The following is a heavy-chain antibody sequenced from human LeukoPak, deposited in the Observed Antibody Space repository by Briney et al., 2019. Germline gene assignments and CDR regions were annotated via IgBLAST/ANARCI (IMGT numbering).Heavy chain of an antibody. CDR1: GFTFDGYA. J-gene: IGHJ4*02. D-gene: IGHD2-2*01. CDR2: ISWNSGSI. V-gene: IGHV3-9*01. CDR3: AKGQLRMAAEFDY. Sequence: GGSLRLSCAAPGFTFDGYAMHWVRQAPGKGLEWVSGISWNSGSIGYADSEKGRFTISRDNAKNSLYLQMNSLRAEDTALYYCAKGQLRMAAEFDYWGQGTLVTVSS.